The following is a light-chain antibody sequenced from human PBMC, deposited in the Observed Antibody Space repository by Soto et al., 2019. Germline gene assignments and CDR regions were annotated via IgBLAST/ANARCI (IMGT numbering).Light chain of an antibody. CDR2: GAF. CDR1: QSVSYN. V-gene: IGKV3-15*01. Sequence: EIVMTQSPGTLSVSPGETATLSCRASQSVSYNLAWYQQKPGQGPRLLIYGAFTRATGIPARFSGSGSGTEFTLTISSLQSEDFAVYYCQQYKNWPPLTFGGGNKVEIK. CDR3: QQYKNWPPLT. J-gene: IGKJ4*01.